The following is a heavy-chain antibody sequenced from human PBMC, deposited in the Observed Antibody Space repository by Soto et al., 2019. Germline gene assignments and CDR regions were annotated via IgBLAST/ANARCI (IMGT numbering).Heavy chain of an antibody. Sequence: EVQLVESGGGLVQPGGSLRLSCEASGFSLSAYWMSWVRQAPGKGLEWVANIKQDETEIRYLDSVRGRFTISRDNARNSLYLQMNNLRVEDTAVYYCAGSSGWLERYWGQGALVTVSS. CDR1: GFSLSAYW. D-gene: IGHD6-19*01. CDR3: AGSSGWLERY. V-gene: IGHV3-7*01. J-gene: IGHJ4*02. CDR2: IKQDETEI.